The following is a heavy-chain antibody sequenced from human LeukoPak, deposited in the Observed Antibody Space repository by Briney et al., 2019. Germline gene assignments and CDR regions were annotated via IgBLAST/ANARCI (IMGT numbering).Heavy chain of an antibody. J-gene: IGHJ4*02. CDR3: VRVNWIVDY. CDR1: GYSISSGYY. Sequence: SETLSLTGTVPGYSISSGYYWGWIRQPPGKGLELIGSIYRSGNTYYNPSLKSRVTISIDTSRNQFSLKLDSVTATDTAVYYCVRVNWIVDYWGQGTLVTVSS. D-gene: IGHD1-1*01. CDR2: IYRSGNT. V-gene: IGHV4-38-2*02.